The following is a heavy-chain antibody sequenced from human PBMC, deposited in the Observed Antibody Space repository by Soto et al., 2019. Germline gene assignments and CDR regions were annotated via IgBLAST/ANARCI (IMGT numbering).Heavy chain of an antibody. CDR1: GYNFNNYG. Sequence: AESVTISCRTSGYNFNNYGIAWMLQMPGKGLEWLGTIYPGDSEVKYTPSFQGRVIISADESITTAYLQWSSLEASDTAMYYCARRSPGHLGGTDVWGQGTTVTVSS. D-gene: IGHD3-9*01. CDR3: ARRSPGHLGGTDV. V-gene: IGHV5-51*01. CDR2: IYPGDSEV. J-gene: IGHJ6*01.